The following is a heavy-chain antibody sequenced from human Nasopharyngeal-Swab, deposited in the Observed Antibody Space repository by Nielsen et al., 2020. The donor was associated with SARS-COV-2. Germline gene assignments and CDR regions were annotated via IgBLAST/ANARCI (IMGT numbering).Heavy chain of an antibody. CDR2: INSDGSST. D-gene: IGHD2-2*01. J-gene: IGHJ6*02. Sequence: GESLQISCAVSGFTFSSYWTHWVRQAPGKGLVWVSRINSDGSSTSYADSVKGRFTISRDNAKNTLYLQMNSLRAEDTAVYYCARDKVVVVPAAIYYYGMDVWGQGTTVTVSS. CDR1: GFTFSSYW. V-gene: IGHV3-74*01. CDR3: ARDKVVVVPAAIYYYGMDV.